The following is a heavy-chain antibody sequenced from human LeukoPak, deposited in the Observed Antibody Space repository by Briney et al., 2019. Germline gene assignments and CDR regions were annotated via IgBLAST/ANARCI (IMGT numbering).Heavy chain of an antibody. CDR3: ARGSSGWYLYYYYMDV. J-gene: IGHJ6*03. Sequence: SETLSLTCAVYGGSFSGYYWSWIRQPPGKGLVWIGEINHSGSTNYNPSLKSRVIISVDTSKNQFSLKLSSVTAADTAVYYCARGSSGWYLYYYYMDVWGKGTTVTVSS. CDR2: INHSGST. V-gene: IGHV4-34*01. CDR1: GGSFSGYY. D-gene: IGHD6-19*01.